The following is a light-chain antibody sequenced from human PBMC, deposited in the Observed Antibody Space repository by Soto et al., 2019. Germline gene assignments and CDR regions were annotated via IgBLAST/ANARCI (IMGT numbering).Light chain of an antibody. CDR3: AAWDDSLNGYV. Sequence: QSVLTQPPSASGTPGQRVTISCSGSSSNIGSNTVNWYQQLPGTAPKLLIYSNNLRPSGVPDRFSGSKSGTSASLALSGLQSEDEADYHCAAWDDSLNGYVFGSGTKLTVL. V-gene: IGLV1-44*01. CDR1: SSNIGSNT. CDR2: SNN. J-gene: IGLJ1*01.